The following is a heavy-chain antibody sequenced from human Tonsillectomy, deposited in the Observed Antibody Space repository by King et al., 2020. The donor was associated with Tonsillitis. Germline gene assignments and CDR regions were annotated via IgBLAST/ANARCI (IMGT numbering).Heavy chain of an antibody. CDR1: GYSFTSYW. D-gene: IGHD4-11*01. CDR2: IDPSDSYT. J-gene: IGHJ2*01. Sequence: VQLVQSGAEVKKPGESLRISCKGSGYSFTSYWISWVRQMPGKGLEWMGRIDPSDSYTNYSPSFQGHVTISADKSISTAYLQWSSLKASDTAMYYCARLGLTTVTTGSWYFDLWGRGTLVTVSS. V-gene: IGHV5-10-1*01. CDR3: ARLGLTTVTTGSWYFDL.